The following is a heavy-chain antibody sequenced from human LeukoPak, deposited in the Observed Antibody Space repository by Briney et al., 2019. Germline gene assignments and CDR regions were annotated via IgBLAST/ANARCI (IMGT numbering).Heavy chain of an antibody. CDR3: ARQGYSYAPFDY. CDR2: IYPGDSDT. J-gene: IGHJ4*02. CDR1: GYRFSNYW. V-gene: IGHV5-51*01. D-gene: IGHD5-18*01. Sequence: RGESLKISCKGSGYRFSNYWIGWVRQMPGKGLEWMGIIYPGDSDTRYSASFQGQVTISADKSISTAYLQWSSLKASDTAMYYCARQGYSYAPFDYWGQGTLVTVSS.